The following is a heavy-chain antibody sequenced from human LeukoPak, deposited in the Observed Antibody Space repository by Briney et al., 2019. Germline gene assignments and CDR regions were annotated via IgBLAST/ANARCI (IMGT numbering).Heavy chain of an antibody. V-gene: IGHV3-30-3*01. CDR1: GFTFSSYA. CDR3: ARDSVSSGWFVDY. D-gene: IGHD6-19*01. CDR2: ISYDGSNK. J-gene: IGHJ4*02. Sequence: PGRSLRLSCAASGFTFSSYAMHWVRQAPGKGLEWVAVISYDGSNKYYADSVKGRFTISRDNSKNTLYLQMNSLRAEDTTVYYCARDSVSSGWFVDYWGQGTLVTVSS.